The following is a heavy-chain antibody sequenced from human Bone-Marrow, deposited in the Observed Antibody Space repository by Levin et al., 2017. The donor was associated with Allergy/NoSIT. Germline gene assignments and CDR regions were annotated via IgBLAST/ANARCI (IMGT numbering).Heavy chain of an antibody. V-gene: IGHV3-23*01. J-gene: IGHJ5*02. CDR1: GFTFSSYA. CDR2: ISGSGGST. Sequence: PGGSLRLSCAASGFTFSSYAMSWVRQAPGKGLEWVSAISGSGGSTYYADSVKGRFTISRDNSKNTLYLQMNSLRAEDTAVYYCAKEHDYGGNSVGWFDPWGQGTLVTVSS. CDR3: AKEHDYGGNSVGWFDP. D-gene: IGHD4-23*01.